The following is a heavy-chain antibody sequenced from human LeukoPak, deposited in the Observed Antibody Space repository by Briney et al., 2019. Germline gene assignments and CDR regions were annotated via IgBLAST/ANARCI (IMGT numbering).Heavy chain of an antibody. V-gene: IGHV3-30-3*01. CDR2: ISSDGSNK. CDR3: DPHDSSSHF. CDR1: GFIFSDYA. J-gene: IGHJ4*02. D-gene: IGHD6-6*01. Sequence: GRSLRLSCAASGFIFSDYAMHWVRQAPGKGLEWVAFISSDGSNKNYADAVKGRFTISRDNSKNTLYLQLNSLGDEDTAVYYCDPHDSSSHFWGQGTLVTVSS.